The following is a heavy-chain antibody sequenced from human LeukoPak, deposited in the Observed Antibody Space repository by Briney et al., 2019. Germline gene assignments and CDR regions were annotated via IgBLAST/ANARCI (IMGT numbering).Heavy chain of an antibody. V-gene: IGHV1-2*02. CDR3: ATTGAYGDYREG. CDR1: EYTFTGYY. CDR2: INPNSGGT. J-gene: IGHJ4*02. D-gene: IGHD4-17*01. Sequence: ASVKVSCKASEYTFTGYYMHWVRQAPGQGLEWMGWINPNSGGTNYAQKFQGRVTMTRDTSISTAYMELSSLRSEDTAVYYCATTGAYGDYREGWGQGTLVTVSS.